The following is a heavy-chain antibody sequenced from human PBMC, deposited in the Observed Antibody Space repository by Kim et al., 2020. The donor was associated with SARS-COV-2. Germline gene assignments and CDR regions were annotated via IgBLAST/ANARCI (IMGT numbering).Heavy chain of an antibody. J-gene: IGHJ2*01. CDR3: AKEKFYDFWGGWCFDL. CDR2: ISYDGSNK. CDR1: GFTFSTYG. D-gene: IGHD3-3*01. Sequence: GGSLRLSCAASGFTFSTYGMHWVRQAPGKGLEWVAVISYDGSNKYYADSVKGRFTISRDNSKNTLYLQMNSLRTEDTAVYYCAKEKFYDFWGGWCFDLWGRGTLVTVSS. V-gene: IGHV3-30*18.